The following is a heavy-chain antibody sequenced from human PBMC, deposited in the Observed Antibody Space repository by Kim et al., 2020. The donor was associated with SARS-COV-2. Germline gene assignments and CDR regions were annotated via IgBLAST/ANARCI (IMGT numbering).Heavy chain of an antibody. V-gene: IGHV3-33*05. D-gene: IGHD3-10*01. Sequence: GGSLRLSCEGSGFTFSNYGMHWVRQAPGKGLGWVAVITYEGGEKSFADPVKGRFIFPRNNSKGTGYLELTSLGAGDTAVFTCRNINNAHFRSGALTVWG. J-gene: IGHJ1*01. CDR3: RNINNAHFRSGALTV. CDR2: ITYEGGEK. CDR1: GFTFSNYG.